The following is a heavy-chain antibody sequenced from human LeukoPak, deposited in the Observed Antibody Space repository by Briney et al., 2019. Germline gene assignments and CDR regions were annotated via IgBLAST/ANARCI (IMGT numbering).Heavy chain of an antibody. D-gene: IGHD7-27*01. CDR3: AKDGGLWVSAHWGDS. V-gene: IGHV3-23*01. J-gene: IGHJ4*02. CDR1: VFTFSSDT. CDR2: ITTSDGNT. Sequence: GGSLRLSCAASVFTFSSDTMSWVRQAQWKGREWVSTITTSDGNTYYADSVKGRFTVSRDNSKNTLFLQMNSLRAEDTAVYYCAKDGGLWVSAHWGDSWGRGTLVTVSS.